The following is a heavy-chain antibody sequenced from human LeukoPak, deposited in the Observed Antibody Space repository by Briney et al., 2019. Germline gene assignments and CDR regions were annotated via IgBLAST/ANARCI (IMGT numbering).Heavy chain of an antibody. CDR3: TRGGVTTKSYFYYYGVDV. CDR1: GRSFSGYY. D-gene: IGHD3-3*01. V-gene: IGHV4-34*01. CDR2: INHDGRT. J-gene: IGHJ6*02. Sequence: SETLSLTCAVYGRSFSGYYWSWIRQPPGKGLQWIGEINHDGRTYYNPSLKSRVTVSVDTSKNQFSLKVNSVTAADTAVYYCTRGGVTTKSYFYYYGVDVWGQGTTVTVAS.